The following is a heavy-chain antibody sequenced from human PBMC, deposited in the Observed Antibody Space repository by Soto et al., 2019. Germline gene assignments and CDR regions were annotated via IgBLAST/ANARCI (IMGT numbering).Heavy chain of an antibody. CDR3: ARAPRFYYYMDV. J-gene: IGHJ6*03. CDR2: IIPILGIA. Sequence: QVQLVQSGAEVKKPGSSVKVSCKASGGTFSSYTISWVRQAPGQGLEWMGRIIPILGIANYAQKFQGRVTSTADKSTSTAYMELSSLRSEDTAVYYCARAPRFYYYMDVWGKGTTVTVSS. V-gene: IGHV1-69*02. CDR1: GGTFSSYT.